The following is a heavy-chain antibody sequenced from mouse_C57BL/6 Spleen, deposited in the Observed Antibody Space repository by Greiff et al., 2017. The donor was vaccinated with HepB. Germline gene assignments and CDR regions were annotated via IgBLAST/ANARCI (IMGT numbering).Heavy chain of an antibody. CDR2: IDPSDSYT. J-gene: IGHJ4*01. D-gene: IGHD1-1*01. CDR1: GYTFTSYW. Sequence: QVQLKQPGAELVMPGASVKLSCKASGYTFTSYWMHWVKQRPGQGLEWIGEIDPSDSYTNYNQKFKGKSTLTVDKSSSTAYMQLSSLTSEDSAVYYCAKYGSSYGAMDYWGQGTSVTVSS. V-gene: IGHV1-69*01. CDR3: AKYGSSYGAMDY.